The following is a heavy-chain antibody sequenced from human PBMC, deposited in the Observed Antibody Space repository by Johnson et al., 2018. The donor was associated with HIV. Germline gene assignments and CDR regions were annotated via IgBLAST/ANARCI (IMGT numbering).Heavy chain of an antibody. CDR2: ISYDGSNK. CDR1: GFTFDDYG. Sequence: QVQLVESGGGVVRPGGSLRLSCAASGFTFDDYGMSWVRQAPGKGLEWVAVISYDGSNKYYADSVKGRFTISRDNSKNTLYLQMNSLRAEDTAVYYCARAHDAFDIWGQGTMVTVSS. CDR3: ARAHDAFDI. J-gene: IGHJ3*02. V-gene: IGHV3-30*03.